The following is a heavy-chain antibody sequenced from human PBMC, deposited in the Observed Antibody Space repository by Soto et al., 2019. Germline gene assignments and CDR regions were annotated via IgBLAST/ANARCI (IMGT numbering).Heavy chain of an antibody. V-gene: IGHV1-18*01. CDR2: ISADSGEA. CDR3: SRSISSTCDKTLLDG. J-gene: IGHJ1*01. CDR1: GYTFRSYG. Sequence: ASVQVSCKASGYTFRSYGVTWVRQAPGQGLEWLGWISADSGEATYAESLKERLTFTADVSATTAFMELKSLRSDDTAVYYCSRSISSTCDKTLLDGCGPGTPVTVSS. D-gene: IGHD6-6*01.